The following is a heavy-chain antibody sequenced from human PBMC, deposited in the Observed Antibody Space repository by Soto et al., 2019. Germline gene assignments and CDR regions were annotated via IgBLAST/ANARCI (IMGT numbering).Heavy chain of an antibody. CDR2: ISSDENNK. V-gene: IGHV3-30-3*01. D-gene: IGHD1-26*01. Sequence: QVQLVESGGGVVQPGRSLRLSCAASGFTFSSSTMYWVRQAPGKGLGWGAIISSDENNKYCADSVKGRFIISRDNSKNTLYLQINSLRPEDTALYYCARGGGGKWEPWGQGTLVTVSS. J-gene: IGHJ4*02. CDR3: ARGGGGKWEP. CDR1: GFTFSSST.